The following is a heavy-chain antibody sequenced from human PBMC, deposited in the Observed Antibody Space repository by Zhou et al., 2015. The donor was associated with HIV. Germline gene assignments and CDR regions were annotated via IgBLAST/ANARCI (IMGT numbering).Heavy chain of an antibody. V-gene: IGHV1-18*01. CDR3: ARDSRRDYYDSSPTPIFFDN. CDR1: GYKFTNYG. Sequence: QVQLVQSGTEVKKPGASVKVSCMTSGYKFTNYGISWVRQAPGQGLEYMGWVSAHNGNTYYVQKFQGRVTMTTDTSTTTAYMLLRSLRSDDTAVYFCARDSRRDYYDSSPTPIFFDNWAREPWSPSPQ. J-gene: IGHJ4*02. CDR2: VSAHNGNT. D-gene: IGHD3-22*01.